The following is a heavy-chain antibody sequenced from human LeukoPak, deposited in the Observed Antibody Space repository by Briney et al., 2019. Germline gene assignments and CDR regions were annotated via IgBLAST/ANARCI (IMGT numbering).Heavy chain of an antibody. D-gene: IGHD2-2*01. CDR2: INPNSGGT. Sequence: GASVKVSCKASGYTFTGYYMHWVRQAPGQGLEWMGWINPNSGGTNYAQKFQGRVTMTRDTSISTAYMELSRLRSDDTAVCYCARDPWGVKRSSYCSSTSCYRWGQGTLVTVSS. V-gene: IGHV1-2*02. CDR1: GYTFTGYY. CDR3: ARDPWGVKRSSYCSSTSCYR. J-gene: IGHJ4*02.